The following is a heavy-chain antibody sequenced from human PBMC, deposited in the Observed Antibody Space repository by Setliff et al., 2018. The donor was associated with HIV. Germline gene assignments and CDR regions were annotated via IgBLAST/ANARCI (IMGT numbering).Heavy chain of an antibody. V-gene: IGHV4-4*07. J-gene: IGHJ4*02. CDR3: ATGKPQVFDY. CDR2: IYTSGTT. Sequence: PSETLSLTCSVSDGSASGYSWSWIRQPAGKGLEWIGRIYTSGTTNYNPSLKSRVTMSVDTSKNQFSLKLSSVTAADTAVYYCATGKPQVFDYWGQGTLVTVSS. CDR1: DGSASGYS.